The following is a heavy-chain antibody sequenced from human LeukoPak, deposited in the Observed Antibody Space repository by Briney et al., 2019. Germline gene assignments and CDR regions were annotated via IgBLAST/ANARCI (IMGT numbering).Heavy chain of an antibody. CDR3: ARGLAVAGRDY. D-gene: IGHD6-19*01. CDR2: INHSGST. CDR1: GGSFSGYY. J-gene: IGHJ4*02. V-gene: IGHV4-34*01. Sequence: SETLSPTCAVYGGSFSGYYWSWIRQPPGKGLEWIGEINHSGSTNYNPSLKSRVTISVDTSKNQFSLKLSSVTAADTAVYYCARGLAVAGRDYWGQGTLVTVSS.